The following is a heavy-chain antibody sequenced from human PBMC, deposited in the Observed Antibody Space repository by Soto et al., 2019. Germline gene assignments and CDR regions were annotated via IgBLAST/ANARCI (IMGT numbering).Heavy chain of an antibody. D-gene: IGHD6-19*01. CDR1: GFSLNERAVG. CDR2: TYWDDDN. J-gene: IGHJ4*02. CDR3: ALGSGWLFDY. Sequence: QITLEESGPTLVKPTQTLTLTCTFSGFSLNERAVGVGWIRQPPGKALEWLAFTYWDDDNHYSPSLKNRLTITKDTSKNPVVLTMTNTDPADTATYYCALGSGWLFDYWGQGTQVTVSS. V-gene: IGHV2-5*02.